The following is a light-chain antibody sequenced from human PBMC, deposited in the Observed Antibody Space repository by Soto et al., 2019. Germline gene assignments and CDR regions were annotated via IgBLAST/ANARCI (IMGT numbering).Light chain of an antibody. CDR2: WAS. CDR3: QQYYSTPLT. Sequence: DIVMTQSPDSLAVSLGERATINCKSSQSVLYSSNNKNYLAWYQQKPGQPPKLLFYWASTRQYGVPDRFSGSGSGTDFTLTISSLQAEDVAVYSCQQYYSTPLTFGGGTRVEIK. V-gene: IGKV4-1*01. J-gene: IGKJ4*01. CDR1: QSVLYSSNNKNY.